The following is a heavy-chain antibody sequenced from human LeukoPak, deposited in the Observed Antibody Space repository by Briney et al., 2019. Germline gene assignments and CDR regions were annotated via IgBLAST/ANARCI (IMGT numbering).Heavy chain of an antibody. CDR3: ARFGVDYDMDV. J-gene: IGHJ6*02. CDR2: IHYSGRP. D-gene: IGHD3-16*01. CDR1: GGSISGHY. Sequence: SETLSLTCTVSGGSISGHYWTWIRQPPGKGPEWIGQIHYSGRPDYNPSLKSRVTISVDTSKNQLSLKVTSVTGADTAVYYCARFGVDYDMDVWGQGTTVTVSS. V-gene: IGHV4-59*11.